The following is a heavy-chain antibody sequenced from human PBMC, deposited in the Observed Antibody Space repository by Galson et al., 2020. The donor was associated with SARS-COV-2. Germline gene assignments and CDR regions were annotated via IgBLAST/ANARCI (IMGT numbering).Heavy chain of an antibody. Sequence: GSLRLYCAASGFTFSSYAMHWVRQAPGKGLEWVAVISYDGSNKYYADSVKGRFTISRDNSKNTLYLQMNSLRAEDTAVYYCSRGDYYDSSGYYSNFDYWGQGTLVTVSS. V-gene: IGHV3-30*01. D-gene: IGHD3-22*01. CDR2: ISYDGSNK. CDR3: SRGDYYDSSGYYSNFDY. CDR1: GFTFSSYA. J-gene: IGHJ4*02.